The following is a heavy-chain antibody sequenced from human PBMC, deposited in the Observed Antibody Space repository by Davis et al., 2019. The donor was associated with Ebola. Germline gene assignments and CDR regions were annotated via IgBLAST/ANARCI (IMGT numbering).Heavy chain of an antibody. CDR3: AREGGGWYHRLDY. CDR1: GFTFSSHA. J-gene: IGHJ4*02. CDR2: INHSGST. Sequence: GSLRLSCAASGFTFSSHAMSWVRQAPGKGLEWIGEINHSGSTNYNPSLKSRVTISVDTSKNQFSLKLSSLTAADTAVYYCAREGGGWYHRLDYWGQGTPVTVSS. V-gene: IGHV4-34*01. D-gene: IGHD6-19*01.